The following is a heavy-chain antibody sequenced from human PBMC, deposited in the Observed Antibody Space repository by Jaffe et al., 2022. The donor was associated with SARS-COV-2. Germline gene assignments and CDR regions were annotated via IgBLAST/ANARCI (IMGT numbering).Heavy chain of an antibody. V-gene: IGHV3-64*01. CDR1: GFTFRTYA. CDR3: ARWGTTSCYDY. Sequence: EVQLVESGGGLVQPGGSLRLSCAASGFTFRTYAMHWIRQAPGRGLEYVSAISTDGGSAYYGNSVKGRFTISRDNSKNTLYLQMGSLRPDDMGVYYCARWGTTSCYDYWGQGALVTVSS. J-gene: IGHJ4*02. CDR2: ISTDGGSA. D-gene: IGHD2-2*01.